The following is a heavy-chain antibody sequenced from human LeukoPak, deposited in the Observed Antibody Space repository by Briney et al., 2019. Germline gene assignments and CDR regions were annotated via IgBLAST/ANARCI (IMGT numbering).Heavy chain of an antibody. CDR2: INHSGST. Sequence: PSETLSLTCAVYGGSFSGYYWSWIRQPPGKGLEWIGEINHSGSTNYNPSLKSRVTISVDTSKNQFSLKLSSVTAVDTAVYYCARASATVNSTPFDYWGQGTLVTVSS. J-gene: IGHJ4*02. D-gene: IGHD5-12*01. CDR3: ARASATVNSTPFDY. CDR1: GGSFSGYY. V-gene: IGHV4-34*01.